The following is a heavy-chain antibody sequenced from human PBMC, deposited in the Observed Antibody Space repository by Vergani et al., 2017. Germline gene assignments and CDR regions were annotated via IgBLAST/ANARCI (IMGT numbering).Heavy chain of an antibody. V-gene: IGHV3-23*01. CDR3: VSTTGSTGSSDFDR. Sequence: EVQLLDSGGGLVQPGGSLRLSCAASGFTFSTYALRWVRQAPGKGLEWVSAISDSSSRSYYADSAKGRFTISRENSENTLFLQMNSLRVEDTGVYYWVSTTGSTGSSDFDRWGQGRMVTVCS. D-gene: IGHD2/OR15-2a*01. J-gene: IGHJ3*02. CDR2: ISDSSSRS. CDR1: GFTFSTYA.